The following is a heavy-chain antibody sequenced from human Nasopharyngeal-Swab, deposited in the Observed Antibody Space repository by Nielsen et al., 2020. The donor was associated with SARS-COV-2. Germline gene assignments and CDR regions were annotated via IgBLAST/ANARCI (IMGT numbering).Heavy chain of an antibody. Sequence: SCTVSGFSVSSSNWWGWIRQSPETGLEWIGYMYYSGSSFYNPSLRSRLTMSVDTSKNQFSLKLRSVTAVDTAVYYCVRSKLLGATASFDYWGQGIKVTVSS. CDR2: MYYSGSS. CDR3: VRSKLLGATASFDY. CDR1: GFSVSSSNW. D-gene: IGHD1-26*01. V-gene: IGHV4-28*01. J-gene: IGHJ4*02.